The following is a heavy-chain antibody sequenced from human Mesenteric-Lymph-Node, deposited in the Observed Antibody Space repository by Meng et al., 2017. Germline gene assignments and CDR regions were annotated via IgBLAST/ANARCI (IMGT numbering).Heavy chain of an antibody. D-gene: IGHD2-21*01. J-gene: IGHJ4*01. Sequence: QAQLQQPGPGLVKPPQTLPPTCAISGDSVSSSSAAWNWIRQSPSRGLEWLGRTYYRSKWYNDYAASVKSRITINPDTSKNQFSLQLNSVTPEDTAVYYCLRVGGASSSRGVWGQGTLVTVSS. CDR2: TYYRSKWYN. CDR3: LRVGGASSSRGV. V-gene: IGHV6-1*01. CDR1: GDSVSSSSAA.